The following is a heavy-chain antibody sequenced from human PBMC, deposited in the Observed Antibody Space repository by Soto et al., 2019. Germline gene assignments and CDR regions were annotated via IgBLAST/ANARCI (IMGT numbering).Heavy chain of an antibody. J-gene: IGHJ4*02. CDR2: ISYDGSNK. V-gene: IGHV3-30-3*01. CDR1: GFTFSSYA. CDR3: ARGTPGYYDSSGYYSVVDY. D-gene: IGHD3-22*01. Sequence: QVQLVESGGGVVQPGRSLRLSCAASGFTFSSYAMHWVRQAPGKGLEWVAVISYDGSNKYYADSVKGRFTISRDNSKNXLXXQMNSLRAEDTAVYYCARGTPGYYDSSGYYSVVDYWGQGTLVTVSS.